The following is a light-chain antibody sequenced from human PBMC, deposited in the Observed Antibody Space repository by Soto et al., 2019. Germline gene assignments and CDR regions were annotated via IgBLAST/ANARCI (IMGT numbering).Light chain of an antibody. CDR1: SSDVGGYNY. Sequence: QSALTQPASVSGSPGQSITISCTGTSSDVGGYNYVSWYQQHLGKAPKLMIYEVSNRPSGVSNRFSGSKSGNTASLTISGLKAEDEADYYCSSYTSISTVFGGGTKLTVL. CDR3: SSYTSISTV. J-gene: IGLJ2*01. CDR2: EVS. V-gene: IGLV2-14*01.